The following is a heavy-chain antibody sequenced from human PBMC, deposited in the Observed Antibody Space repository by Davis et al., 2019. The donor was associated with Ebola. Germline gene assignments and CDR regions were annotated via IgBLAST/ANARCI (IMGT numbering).Heavy chain of an antibody. D-gene: IGHD6-19*01. J-gene: IGHJ6*02. CDR1: GFTFSNYA. CDR3: ARDCFGGGWYSYGMDV. CDR2: ITGSDGTT. V-gene: IGHV3-23*01. Sequence: PGGSLRLPCAASGFTFSNYAMTWVRQAPGKGLEWVSSITGSDGTTYCADSVKGRFTISRDNSKNTLYLQMNSLRAEDTAVYYCARDCFGGGWYSYGMDVWGQGTTVTVSS.